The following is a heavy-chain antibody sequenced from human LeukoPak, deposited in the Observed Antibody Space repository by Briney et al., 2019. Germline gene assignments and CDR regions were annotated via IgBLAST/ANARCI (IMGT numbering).Heavy chain of an antibody. J-gene: IGHJ4*02. CDR2: IIPIFGTA. D-gene: IGHD2-15*01. CDR3: ARDPEIVVVVATTALVGYFDY. Sequence: SVKVSCKASGGTFSSYAISWVRQAPGQGLEWMGGIIPIFGTANYAQKFQGRVTITADKSTSTAYMELSSLRSEDTAVYYCARDPEIVVVVATTALVGYFDYWGQGTLVTVSS. V-gene: IGHV1-69*06. CDR1: GGTFSSYA.